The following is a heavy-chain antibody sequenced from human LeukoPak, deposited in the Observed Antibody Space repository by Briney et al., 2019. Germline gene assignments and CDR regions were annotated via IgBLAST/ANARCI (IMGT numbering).Heavy chain of an antibody. CDR2: IGGDARSP. D-gene: IGHD5-12*01. V-gene: IGHV3-23*01. Sequence: AGSLRLSCAAFRFTFSEYAMHWVRQAPGKGLEWVSVIGGDARSPYYADSVKGRFTISRDNSKNILYLQMDGLRAEDTAVYFCAKDSVSRNGIYDAFDIWGQGTTVTASS. CDR3: AKDSVSRNGIYDAFDI. CDR1: RFTFSEYA. J-gene: IGHJ3*02.